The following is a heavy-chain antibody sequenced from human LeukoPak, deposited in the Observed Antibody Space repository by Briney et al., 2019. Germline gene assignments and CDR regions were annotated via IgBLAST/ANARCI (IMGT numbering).Heavy chain of an antibody. CDR2: ISYDGSNK. Sequence: GRSLRLSCAASGFTFSSYAMHWVRQAPGKGLEWVAVISYDGSNKYYADSVKGRFTISRDNSKNTLYLQMNSLRAEDTAVYYCARDFVSNYGDYVSRGYYYYGMDVWGQGTTVTVSS. V-gene: IGHV3-30-3*01. D-gene: IGHD4-17*01. J-gene: IGHJ6*02. CDR3: ARDFVSNYGDYVSRGYYYYGMDV. CDR1: GFTFSSYA.